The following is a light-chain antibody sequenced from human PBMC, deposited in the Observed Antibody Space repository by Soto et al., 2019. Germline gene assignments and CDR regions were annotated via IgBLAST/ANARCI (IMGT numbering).Light chain of an antibody. V-gene: IGKV4-1*01. CDR1: QSVLHSSNNKNY. J-gene: IGKJ1*01. CDR3: QQYFTPPWT. Sequence: DIVMTQSPGSLAVSLGEMATINCTSSQSVLHSSNNKNYLAWNQQKPGQPPKLLIYWASTRESGVPDRFSGSGSGTDFTLTISGLQAEDGAVYYCQQYFTPPWTFGQGTKVEIK. CDR2: WAS.